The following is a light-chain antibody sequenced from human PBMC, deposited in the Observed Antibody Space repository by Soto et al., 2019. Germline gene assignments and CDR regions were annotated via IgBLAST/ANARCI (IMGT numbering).Light chain of an antibody. V-gene: IGKV4-1*01. CDR2: WAS. Sequence: DIVMTQSPDSLAVSLGERATLNCKSSHSLLYSANDKNYIAWYQQKAGQPPKLLINWASTRQSGVPDRFSGSGSGTDFTLTISCLQSEDFATYYCQQYYSFPRTFGQGTRLEIK. CDR1: HSLLYSANDKNY. CDR3: QQYYSFPRT. J-gene: IGKJ5*01.